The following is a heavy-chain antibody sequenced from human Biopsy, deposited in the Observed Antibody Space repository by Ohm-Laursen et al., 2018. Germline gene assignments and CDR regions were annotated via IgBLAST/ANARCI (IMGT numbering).Heavy chain of an antibody. J-gene: IGHJ4*02. V-gene: IGHV3-74*03. CDR1: GFTFSTYW. CDR3: ASYDEAGGYFAY. D-gene: IGHD2-8*02. CDR2: INSNGRST. Sequence: SLRLSCAASGFTFSTYWMQWVRQAPEKGLVWVSRINSNGRSTAYADSVKGRFTISRDNAKNTLYLQLNSLRAEDTALYYCASYDEAGGYFAYWGQGALVTVSS.